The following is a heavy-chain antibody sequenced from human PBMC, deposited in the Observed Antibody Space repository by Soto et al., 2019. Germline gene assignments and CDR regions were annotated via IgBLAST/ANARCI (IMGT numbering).Heavy chain of an antibody. V-gene: IGHV4-39*02. D-gene: IGHD6-13*01. J-gene: IGHJ4*02. CDR3: AGEETAAEGVLGY. Sequence: SETLSLTCTVSGGSISSSSYYWGWIRQPPGKGLEWIGSIYYSGSTYYNPSLKSRVTISVDTSKNQFSLKLSSVTAADTAVYYCAGEETAAEGVLGYWGQGTLVTVSS. CDR1: GGSISSSSYY. CDR2: IYYSGST.